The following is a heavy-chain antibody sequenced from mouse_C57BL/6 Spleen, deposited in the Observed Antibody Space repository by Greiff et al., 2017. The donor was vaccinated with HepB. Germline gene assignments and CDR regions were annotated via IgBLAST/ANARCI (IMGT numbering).Heavy chain of an antibody. V-gene: IGHV1-52*01. J-gene: IGHJ2*01. D-gene: IGHD2-1*01. CDR1: GYTFTSYW. Sequence: QVQLQQPGAELVRPGSSVKLSCKASGYTFTSYWMHWVKQRPIQGLEWIGNIDPSDSETHYNQKFKDKATLTVDKSSSTAYMQLSSLTAEDSAVYYCARLDGNYFDYWGQGTTLTVSS. CDR3: ARLDGNYFDY. CDR2: IDPSDSET.